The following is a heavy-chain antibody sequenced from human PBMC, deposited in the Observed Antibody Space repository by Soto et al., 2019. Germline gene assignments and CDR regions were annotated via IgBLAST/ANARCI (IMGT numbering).Heavy chain of an antibody. V-gene: IGHV3-74*01. D-gene: IGHD7-27*01. J-gene: IGHJ4*02. CDR2: IKSDGSST. Sequence: GGSLRLSCAASGFTFSSYWMHWVRQAPGKGLVWVSRIKSDGSSTSYADSVKGRFTISRDNSKSTLYLQVDSLRPEDAAVYYCARDPKTSGGQNWAFNYFDSWGQGTLVTVSS. CDR1: GFTFSSYW. CDR3: ARDPKTSGGQNWAFNYFDS.